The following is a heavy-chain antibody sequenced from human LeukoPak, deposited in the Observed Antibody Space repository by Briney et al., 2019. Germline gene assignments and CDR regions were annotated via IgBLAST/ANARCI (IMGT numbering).Heavy chain of an antibody. CDR2: IKQDGSEK. D-gene: IGHD5-12*01. V-gene: IGHV3-7*01. J-gene: IGHJ6*04. Sequence: PGGSLRLSCAASGFTFSSYWMSWVRQAPGKGLEWVANIKQDGSEKYYVDSVKGRFTISRDNAKNSLYLQMNSLRAEDTAVYYCARDSKPNSGYDFMDVWGKGTTVTVSS. CDR1: GFTFSSYW. CDR3: ARDSKPNSGYDFMDV.